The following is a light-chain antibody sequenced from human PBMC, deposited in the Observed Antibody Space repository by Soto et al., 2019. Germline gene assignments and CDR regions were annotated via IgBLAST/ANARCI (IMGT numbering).Light chain of an antibody. V-gene: IGLV2-8*01. CDR3: SSFAGSDKLGV. CDR1: SSDVGGYDY. J-gene: IGLJ2*01. CDR2: EVS. Sequence: QSVLTQPPSASGSPGQSVTISCTGTSSDVGGYDYVSWYQQHPGKAPKLMIYEVSKRPSGVPDRFSGSKSGNTASLTVSGLQAEDEGDYYCSSFAGSDKLGVFGGGTQLTVL.